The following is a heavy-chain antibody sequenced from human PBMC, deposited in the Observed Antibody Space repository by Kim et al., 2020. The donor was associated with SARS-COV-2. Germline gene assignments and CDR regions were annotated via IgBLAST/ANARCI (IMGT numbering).Heavy chain of an antibody. V-gene: IGHV5-51*01. J-gene: IGHJ6*02. CDR3: ARLTGGSGSGMDV. D-gene: IGHD3-10*01. Sequence: YTPAFQGQVPISADKSISTAYLQWSSLKASDTAMYYCARLTGGSGSGMDVWGQGTTVTVSS.